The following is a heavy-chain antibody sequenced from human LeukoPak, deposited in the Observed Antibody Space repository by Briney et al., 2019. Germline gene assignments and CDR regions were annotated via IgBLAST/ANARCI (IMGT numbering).Heavy chain of an antibody. CDR1: GYPFTTWE. D-gene: IGHD1-14*01. CDR3: AGGPRNDP. J-gene: IGHJ5*02. V-gene: IGHV1-8*01. CDR2: VHPNGGNT. Sequence: ASVKVSCKTSGYPFTTWEINWVRQAAGQGLEWIGWVHPNGGNTAYAQKFQGRVTMTRDTSISTAYMELSGLTSDDTAVYFCAGGPRNDPWGQGTLVTVSS.